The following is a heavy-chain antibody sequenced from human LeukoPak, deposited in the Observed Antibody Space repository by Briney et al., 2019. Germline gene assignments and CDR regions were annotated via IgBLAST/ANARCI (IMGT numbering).Heavy chain of an antibody. J-gene: IGHJ6*03. CDR3: ARVYYDSSGWYWGYYYYYMDV. CDR1: GGSFSGYY. Sequence: PSETLSLTCAVYGGSFSGYYWSWIRQPPGKGLEWIGEINHSGSTNYNPSLKSRVTISVDTSKNQFSLKLSSVTAADTAVYYCARVYYDSSGWYWGYYYYYMDVWGKGTTVTVSS. D-gene: IGHD6-19*01. V-gene: IGHV4-34*01. CDR2: INHSGST.